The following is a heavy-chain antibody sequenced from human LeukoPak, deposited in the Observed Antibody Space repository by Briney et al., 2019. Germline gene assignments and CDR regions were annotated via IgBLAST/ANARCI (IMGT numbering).Heavy chain of an antibody. CDR1: GYTFTSYG. Sequence: ASVKVSCTASGYTFTSYGISWVRQAPGQGLEWMGIINPSGGSTSYAQKFQGRVTMTRDTSTSTVYMELSSLRSEDTAVYYCARDSRGSSSLYYFDYWGQGTLVTVSS. V-gene: IGHV1-46*01. J-gene: IGHJ4*02. CDR2: INPSGGST. D-gene: IGHD6-6*01. CDR3: ARDSRGSSSLYYFDY.